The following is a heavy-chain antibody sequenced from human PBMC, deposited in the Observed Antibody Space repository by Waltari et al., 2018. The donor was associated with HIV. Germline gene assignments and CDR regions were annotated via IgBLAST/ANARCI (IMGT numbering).Heavy chain of an antibody. Sequence: QIVESGGRLVRPEGSLKLSCVVSDLHFRGFTMTWVRQTPQKRLEWVASIGSSSSYIYYRDSLRGRFIVSRDNAKRSVFLQMNNVRPDDTATYYCARDRTPVTTGDFDSWGQGTLVVVSS. D-gene: IGHD2-15*01. CDR2: IGSSSSYI. CDR1: DLHFRGFT. CDR3: ARDRTPVTTGDFDS. J-gene: IGHJ4*02. V-gene: IGHV3-21*02.